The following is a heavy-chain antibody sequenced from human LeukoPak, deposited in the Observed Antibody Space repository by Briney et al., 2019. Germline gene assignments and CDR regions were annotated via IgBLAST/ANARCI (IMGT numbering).Heavy chain of an antibody. Sequence: SETLSLTCTVPGDSISSSSNYWGWIRQPPGKGLECIGSIHYSGSTYYNPSLKSRVTLSVDTSKNQFSLKLSSVTAADTAVYYCARRIVGAAPFNYWGQGTLVAVSS. CDR2: IHYSGST. J-gene: IGHJ4*02. D-gene: IGHD1-26*01. V-gene: IGHV4-39*01. CDR1: GDSISSSSNY. CDR3: ARRIVGAAPFNY.